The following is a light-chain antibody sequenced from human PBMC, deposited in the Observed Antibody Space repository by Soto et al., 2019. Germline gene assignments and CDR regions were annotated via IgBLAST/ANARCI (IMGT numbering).Light chain of an antibody. J-gene: IGKJ1*01. Sequence: IQLTIAPSFLSASAGDTVTITCRASQDIRSYLAWYQQKAGRAPKLLIYAASTLQSEVPSRFSGSGSGTDFTLTISSLQPEDFATYFCQQTYSAPPTFGQGTKVDI. CDR3: QQTYSAPPT. CDR2: AAS. CDR1: QDIRSY. V-gene: IGKV1-39*01.